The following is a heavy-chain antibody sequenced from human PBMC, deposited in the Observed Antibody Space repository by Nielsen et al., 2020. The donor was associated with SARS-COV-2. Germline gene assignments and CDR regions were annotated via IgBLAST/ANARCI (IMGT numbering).Heavy chain of an antibody. V-gene: IGHV1-18*04. CDR1: GYTFTTYG. Sequence: ASAKVSCKASGYTFTTYGISWVRQAPGQGLEWMGWISAYNGNTNYAQKFQGRVTMTTDTSTSTAYMELRSLRSDDTAVYYCARIGAYYGSGTYPDYWAQGTLVTVSS. D-gene: IGHD3-10*01. CDR2: ISAYNGNT. CDR3: ARIGAYYGSGTYPDY. J-gene: IGHJ4*02.